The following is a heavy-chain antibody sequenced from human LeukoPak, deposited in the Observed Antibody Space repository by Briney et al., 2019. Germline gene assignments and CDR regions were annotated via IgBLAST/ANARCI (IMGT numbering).Heavy chain of an antibody. V-gene: IGHV4-61*02. CDR3: ARARDDYYDSSEDY. CDR1: GGSISSGSYY. CDR2: IYTSGST. Sequence: SETLSLTCTVSGGSISSGSYYWSWIRQPAGKGLEWIGRIYTSGSTNYNPSLKSRVIISVDTSKNQLSLKLSSVTAADTAVYYCARARDDYYDSSEDYWGQGTLVTVSS. J-gene: IGHJ4*02. D-gene: IGHD3-22*01.